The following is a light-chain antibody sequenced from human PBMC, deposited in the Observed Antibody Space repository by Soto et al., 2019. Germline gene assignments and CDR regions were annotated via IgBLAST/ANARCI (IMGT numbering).Light chain of an antibody. CDR2: AAS. V-gene: IGKV1-17*01. Sequence: DGVPSPCKANQGIANDVGWYQQKPGKAPERLIYAASNLQSGVPSRFSVSGSGTEFTLTSMRSRHACFAAFQFSLHNSNPGTRGQGTKVDIK. J-gene: IGKJ1*01. CDR3: SLHNSNPGT. CDR1: QGIAND.